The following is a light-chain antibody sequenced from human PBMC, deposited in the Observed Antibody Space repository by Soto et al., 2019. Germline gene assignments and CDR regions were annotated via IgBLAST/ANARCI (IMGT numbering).Light chain of an antibody. CDR1: SSDVGNYNL. V-gene: IGLV2-23*02. CDR2: EVT. Sequence: QSALTQPASVSGSPGQSITISCTGTSSDVGNYNLVSWYQQHPGEAPKLMIYEVTKRPSGVSNRFSASKSGHTASLTISGLQPEDEADYYCCSYATPTTVLFGGGTKVTVL. CDR3: CSYATPTTVL. J-gene: IGLJ2*01.